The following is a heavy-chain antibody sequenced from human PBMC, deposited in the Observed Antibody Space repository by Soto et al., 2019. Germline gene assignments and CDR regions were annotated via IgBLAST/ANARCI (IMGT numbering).Heavy chain of an antibody. Sequence: ASVKVSCKASGYTFSDYYIHWVRQAPGQGLEWMGWINPNSGGTNYAQKFQDWVTMTRDTSMSTAYMELSSLRSDDTAVYYCARSPGTDCRGTSCYKVFYFYYGMDVWGQGTTVTVSS. CDR3: ARSPGTDCRGTSCYKVFYFYYGMDV. V-gene: IGHV1-2*04. CDR1: GYTFSDYY. J-gene: IGHJ6*02. CDR2: INPNSGGT. D-gene: IGHD2-15*01.